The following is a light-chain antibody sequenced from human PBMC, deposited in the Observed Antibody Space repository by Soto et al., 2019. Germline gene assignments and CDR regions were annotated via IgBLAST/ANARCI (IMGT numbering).Light chain of an antibody. CDR3: QQYYSCLRT. CDR2: AAS. J-gene: IGKJ1*01. CDR1: EGISSY. Sequence: AIRMTQSPSSFSASTGDRVTITCRASEGISSYLAWYQQKPGKAPKLLIYAASTLQSGVPSRFSGSGSGTDFTLTISCLQSEDFATYYCQQYYSCLRTFGQGTKVDIK. V-gene: IGKV1-8*01.